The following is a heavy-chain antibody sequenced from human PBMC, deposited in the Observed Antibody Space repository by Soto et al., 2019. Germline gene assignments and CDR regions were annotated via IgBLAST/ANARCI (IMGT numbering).Heavy chain of an antibody. J-gene: IGHJ6*03. D-gene: IGHD3-10*01. CDR2: INHSGST. V-gene: IGHV4-34*01. Sequence: SETLSLTCAVYGGSFSGYYWSWIRQHPGKGLEWIGEINHSGSTNYNPSLKSRVTISVDTSKNQFSLKLSSVTAADTAVYYCARMVRGLHGYYYMDVWGKGTTVTVSS. CDR3: ARMVRGLHGYYYMDV. CDR1: GGSFSGYY.